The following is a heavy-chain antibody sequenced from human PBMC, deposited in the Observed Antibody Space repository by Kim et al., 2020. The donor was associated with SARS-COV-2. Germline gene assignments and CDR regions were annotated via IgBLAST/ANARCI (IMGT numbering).Heavy chain of an antibody. Sequence: SETLSLTCTVSGGSISSYYWSWIRQPPGKGLEWIGYIYYSGSTNYNPSLKSRVTISVDTSKNQFSLKLSSVTAADTAVYYCARDGAYGSGTGWFDPWGQGTLVTVSS. CDR1: GGSISSYY. V-gene: IGHV4-59*13. CDR2: IYYSGST. J-gene: IGHJ5*02. D-gene: IGHD3-10*01. CDR3: ARDGAYGSGTGWFDP.